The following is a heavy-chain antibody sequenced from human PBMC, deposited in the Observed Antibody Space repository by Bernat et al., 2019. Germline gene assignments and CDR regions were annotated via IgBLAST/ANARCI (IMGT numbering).Heavy chain of an antibody. D-gene: IGHD3-16*01. CDR1: GFTFDDYA. V-gene: IGHV3-9*01. J-gene: IGHJ4*02. CDR3: ARGLGGSWDY. Sequence: EVQLVESGGGLVQPGRSLRLSCAASGFTFDDYAMHWVRQAPGKGLEWVSGISWNSGSIGYADSVKGRFTISRDNAKNSLYLQMNSLRAEDTAVYYCARGLGGSWDYWGQGTLVTVSS. CDR2: ISWNSGSI.